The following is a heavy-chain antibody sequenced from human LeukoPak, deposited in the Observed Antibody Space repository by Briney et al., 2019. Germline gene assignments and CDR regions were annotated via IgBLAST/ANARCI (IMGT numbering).Heavy chain of an antibody. V-gene: IGHV3-21*01. D-gene: IGHD3-22*01. CDR2: IGSVTTYI. CDR1: GFTFSDYT. J-gene: IGHJ6*02. Sequence: KPGGSLRLSCAASGFTFSDYTMNWVRQAPGKGLEWVSSIGSVTTYIYYADSVKGRFTISRDNAKNSLYLQMNSLRAEDTAVYYCARDHPQDSSGYYYYYYGMDVWGQGTTVTVSS. CDR3: ARDHPQDSSGYYYYYYGMDV.